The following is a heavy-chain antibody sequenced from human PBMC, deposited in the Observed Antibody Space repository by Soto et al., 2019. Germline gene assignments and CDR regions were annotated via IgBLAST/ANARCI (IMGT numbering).Heavy chain of an antibody. CDR3: AKGYGDYVLEYYYYMDV. CDR2: ISYDGSNK. V-gene: IGHV3-30*18. J-gene: IGHJ6*03. CDR1: GFTFSSYG. D-gene: IGHD4-17*01. Sequence: SLRLSCADSGFTFSSYGMHGVLQAPGKGLEWVAVISYDGSNKYYADSVKGRFTISRDNSKNTLYLQMNSLRAEDTAVYYCAKGYGDYVLEYYYYMDVWGNGTTVTVSS.